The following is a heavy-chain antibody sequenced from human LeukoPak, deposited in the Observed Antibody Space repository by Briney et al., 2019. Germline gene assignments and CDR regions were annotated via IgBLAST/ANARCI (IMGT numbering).Heavy chain of an antibody. V-gene: IGHV3-66*01. CDR2: IYSGGST. CDR3: ARGYCSSTSCSSNDY. D-gene: IGHD2-2*01. CDR1: GFTVSSNY. J-gene: IGHJ4*02. Sequence: PGGSLRLSCAASGFTVSSNYMSWVRQAPGKGLEWVSVIYSGGSTYYADSVKGRFTISRDNSKNTLYLQMNSLRAEDTAVYYCARGYCSSTSCSSNDYWGQGTLVTVSS.